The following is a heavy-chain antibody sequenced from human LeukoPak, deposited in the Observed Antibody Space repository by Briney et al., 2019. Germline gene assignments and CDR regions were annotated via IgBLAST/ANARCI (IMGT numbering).Heavy chain of an antibody. CDR3: VREGNELLSNNFDY. V-gene: IGHV1-2*02. CDR1: GFTFTGYY. CDR2: INPHSGGT. J-gene: IGHJ4*02. Sequence: ASVKVSCKASGFTFTGYYIHWVRQAPGQGLEWMGYINPHSGGTSSPQKFQGRVTMTTDTSISAAYMELSSLISDDTAMYYCVREGNELLSNNFDYWGQGTLVTVSS. D-gene: IGHD2-21*02.